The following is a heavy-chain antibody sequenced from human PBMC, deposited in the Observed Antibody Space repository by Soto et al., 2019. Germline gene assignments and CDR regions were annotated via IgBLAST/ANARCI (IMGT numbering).Heavy chain of an antibody. V-gene: IGHV4-59*08. CDR1: GGSISSYY. D-gene: IGHD2-2*01. CDR2: THDSGST. Sequence: PSETLSLICTVSGGSISSYYWSWIRQSPGKGLEWIGYTHDSGSTNYNPSLKSRVTMSVDTSKNQFSLKLSSVTAADTAVYYCARHSYCSSICWFDPWGQGTLVTVSS. J-gene: IGHJ5*02. CDR3: ARHSYCSSICWFDP.